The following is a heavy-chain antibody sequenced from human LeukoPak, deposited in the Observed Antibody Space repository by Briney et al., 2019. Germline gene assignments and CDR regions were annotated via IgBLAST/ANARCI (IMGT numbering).Heavy chain of an antibody. D-gene: IGHD1-26*01. CDR1: GFIFDDYA. J-gene: IGHJ4*02. CDR3: ARLTGAASGTYYFDF. CDR2: ISWNSRII. V-gene: IGHV3-9*01. Sequence: GGSLRLSCAASGFIFDDYAMYWVRQAPGKGLEWVSGISWNSRIIDYADSVKGRFTISRDNAKTSLYLQMNSLTTEDTAFYYCARLTGAASGTYYFDFWGQGTRVTVSS.